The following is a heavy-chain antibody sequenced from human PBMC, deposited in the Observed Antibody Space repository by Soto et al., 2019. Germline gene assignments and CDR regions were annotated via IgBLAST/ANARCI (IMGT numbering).Heavy chain of an antibody. V-gene: IGHV4-39*01. CDR1: RGSISSGTNY. CDR2: IYYSGST. J-gene: IGHJ4*02. D-gene: IGHD6-25*01. CDR3: ARHEAGWYFDS. Sequence: KSSETLSLTCTVSRGSISSGTNYWAWIRQPPGKGLEWIANIYYSGSTFYNPSLKSRVTIPLDTSKDQFSLKLRSVTAADTAVYYCARHEAGWYFDSWGQGTLVTVSS.